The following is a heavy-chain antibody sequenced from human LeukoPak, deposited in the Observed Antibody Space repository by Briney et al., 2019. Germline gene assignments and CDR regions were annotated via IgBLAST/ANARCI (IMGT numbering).Heavy chain of an antibody. CDR2: ISGSGGST. CDR3: ARSWTQPS. CDR1: GFTFSSYA. D-gene: IGHD5-18*01. J-gene: IGHJ5*01. Sequence: GGSLRLSCAASGFTFSSYAMSWVRQAPGKGLEWVSAISGSGGSTYYADSVKGRFTISRDNAKSSVYLQMNSLRVEDSAVYYCARSWTQPSWGHGTLVTVSS. V-gene: IGHV3-23*01.